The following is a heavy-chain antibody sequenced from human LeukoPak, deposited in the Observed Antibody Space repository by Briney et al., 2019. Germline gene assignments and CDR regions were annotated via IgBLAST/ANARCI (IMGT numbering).Heavy chain of an antibody. CDR2: ISGSGGST. D-gene: IGHD3-3*01. V-gene: IGHV3-23*01. Sequence: GGSLRLSCAASGFTFSSYAMSWVRQAPGKGLEWVSAISGSGGSTYYADPVKGRFTISRDNSKNTLYLQMNSLRAEDTAVYYCARSYDFWSGSSMDVWGQGTTVTVSS. J-gene: IGHJ6*02. CDR1: GFTFSSYA. CDR3: ARSYDFWSGSSMDV.